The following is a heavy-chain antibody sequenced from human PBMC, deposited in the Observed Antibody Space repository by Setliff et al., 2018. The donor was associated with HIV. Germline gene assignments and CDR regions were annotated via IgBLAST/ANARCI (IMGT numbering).Heavy chain of an antibody. CDR1: GGSISSHY. J-gene: IGHJ4*02. Sequence: SETLSLTCTVSGGSISSHYWSWIRQPPGKGLEWIGSIYYSGSTNYHPSLKSRVTISVDTSKNQFSLKLSSVTAADTAVYYCARRSGWSLDYWGQGTLVTVSS. D-gene: IGHD6-19*01. CDR3: ARRSGWSLDY. CDR2: IYYSGST. V-gene: IGHV4-59*11.